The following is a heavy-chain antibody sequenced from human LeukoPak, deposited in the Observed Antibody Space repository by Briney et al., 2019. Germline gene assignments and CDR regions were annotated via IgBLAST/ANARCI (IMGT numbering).Heavy chain of an antibody. D-gene: IGHD3-22*01. CDR3: ARVGVMIGSDAFDI. CDR2: ISSSSSYI. CDR1: GFTFSSYS. Sequence: PGGSLRLSCAASGFTFSSYSMNWVRQAPGKGLEWVSSISSSSSYIYYADSVKGRFTISRDNAKNSLYLQMNSLRAEDTAVYYCARVGVMIGSDAFDIWGQGTMVTVSS. J-gene: IGHJ3*02. V-gene: IGHV3-21*01.